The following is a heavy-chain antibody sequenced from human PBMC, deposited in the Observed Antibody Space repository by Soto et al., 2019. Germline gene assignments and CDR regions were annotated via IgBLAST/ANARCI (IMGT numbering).Heavy chain of an antibody. D-gene: IGHD5-12*01. J-gene: IGHJ6*02. Sequence: GESLKISCKGSGYSFTSYWIGWVRQMPGKGLEWMGIIYPGDSDTRYSPSFQGQVTISADKSISTAYLQWSSLKASDTAMYYCARHGLYKRWLRLDYYGMDVWGQGTTVTVSS. V-gene: IGHV5-51*01. CDR1: GYSFTSYW. CDR3: ARHGLYKRWLRLDYYGMDV. CDR2: IYPGDSDT.